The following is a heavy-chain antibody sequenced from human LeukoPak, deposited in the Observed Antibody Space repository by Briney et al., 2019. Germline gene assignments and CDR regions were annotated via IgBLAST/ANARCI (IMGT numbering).Heavy chain of an antibody. CDR2: MNPNSGDT. J-gene: IGHJ6*03. Sequence: GASVKVSCKASGYTFTSYDINWVRQAPGQGLEWMGWMNPNSGDTGYPQKFQGRVTMTRDTSITTAYMELSSLRSEDTAMYYCARSDYYMDVWGKGTTVTVSS. CDR3: ARSDYYMDV. CDR1: GYTFTSYD. V-gene: IGHV1-8*01.